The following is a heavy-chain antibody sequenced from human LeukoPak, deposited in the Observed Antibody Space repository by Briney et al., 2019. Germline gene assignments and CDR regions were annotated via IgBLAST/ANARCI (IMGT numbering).Heavy chain of an antibody. CDR1: GYTFTSYG. Sequence: ASVKVSCKASGYTFTSYGISWVRQAPGQGREWMGWISAYNGNTNYAQKLQGRVTMTTDTFTSTAYMELRSLRSDDTAMYYCARANRVRYYYDSSGTDYYMDVWGKGTTVTVSS. V-gene: IGHV1-18*01. J-gene: IGHJ6*03. CDR3: ARANRVRYYYDSSGTDYYMDV. CDR2: ISAYNGNT. D-gene: IGHD3-22*01.